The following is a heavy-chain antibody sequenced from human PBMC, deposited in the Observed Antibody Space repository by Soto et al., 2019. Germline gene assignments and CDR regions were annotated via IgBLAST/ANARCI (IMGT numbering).Heavy chain of an antibody. CDR2: IYYSGST. CDR3: ATHILRGIAAGTTTISNYFDY. Sequence: QLQLQESGPGLVKPSETLSLTCTVSGGSISSSRYYWGWIRQPPGKGLEWSGSIYYSGSTYYNPSLKSRVTISVDTSKNQFSLKLSSVTAADTAVYYCATHILRGIAAGTTTISNYFDYWGQGTLVTVSS. D-gene: IGHD6-13*01. CDR1: GGSISSSRYY. J-gene: IGHJ4*02. V-gene: IGHV4-39*01.